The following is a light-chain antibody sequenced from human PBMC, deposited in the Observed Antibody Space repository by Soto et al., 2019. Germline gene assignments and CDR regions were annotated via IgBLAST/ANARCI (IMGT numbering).Light chain of an antibody. CDR2: GAS. CDR3: QQYRSWPRT. Sequence: PGERFTISCRASQSVDISLAWYQQKPGQAPRLLIYGASTRATDMPGTFSGRGSGTEFTLTITSLRPEDFGVYYCQQYRSWPRTFGQGTKVEIK. V-gene: IGKV3-15*01. J-gene: IGKJ1*01. CDR1: QSVDIS.